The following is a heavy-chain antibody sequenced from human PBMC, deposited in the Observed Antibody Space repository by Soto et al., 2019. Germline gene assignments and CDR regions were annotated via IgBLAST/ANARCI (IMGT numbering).Heavy chain of an antibody. Sequence: PSETLSLTCSVSGCSISSGYYWGWIRQAPGKGLEWIRNIQHSGSTYYNPSFESRVTISIDTSKNQFSLRLTSVTAADTAIYYCARDISASDGDYWGQGTLVTVSS. CDR3: ARDISASDGDY. CDR1: GCSISSGYY. J-gene: IGHJ4*02. D-gene: IGHD2-21*01. V-gene: IGHV4-38-2*02. CDR2: IQHSGST.